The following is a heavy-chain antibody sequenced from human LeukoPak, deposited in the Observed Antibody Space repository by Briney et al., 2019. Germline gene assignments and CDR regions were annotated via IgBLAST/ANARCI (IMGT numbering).Heavy chain of an antibody. V-gene: IGHV4-39*01. Sequence: SETLSLTCTVSGGSISSYYWSWIRQPPGKGLEWIGSIYYSGSTYYNPSLKSRVTISVDTSKNQFSLKLSSVTAADTAVYYCAGLLIYYDSSGYLYYFDYWGQGTLVTVSS. CDR2: IYYSGST. J-gene: IGHJ4*02. CDR1: GGSISSYY. CDR3: AGLLIYYDSSGYLYYFDY. D-gene: IGHD3-22*01.